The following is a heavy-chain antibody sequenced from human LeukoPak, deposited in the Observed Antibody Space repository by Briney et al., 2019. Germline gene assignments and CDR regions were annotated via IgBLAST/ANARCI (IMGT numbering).Heavy chain of an antibody. CDR3: ARVFLTFSGYDLNFFDS. J-gene: IGHJ4*02. Sequence: GGSLRLSCAASGFTFNNYSMSWVRQAPGKGLEWVSSISSLGTHRYYADSVKGRFTISRDNADSSLYLQLSSLRGEDTAVHYCARVFLTFSGYDLNFFDSWGQGTLVTVSS. CDR1: GFTFNNYS. CDR2: ISSLGTHR. D-gene: IGHD5-12*01. V-gene: IGHV3-21*01.